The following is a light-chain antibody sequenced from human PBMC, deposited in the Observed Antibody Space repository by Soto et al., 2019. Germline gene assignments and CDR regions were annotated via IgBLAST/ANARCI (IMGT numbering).Light chain of an antibody. CDR3: QQYNSYPWT. CDR2: KAS. Sequence: IQMTQSPFTLSASVGYRVTITCRASQSISSWLAWYQQKPGKAPKLLIYKASTLESGVPSNFSGSGSGTEFTLTISSLQPEDFATYYCQQYNSYPWTFGQGTKVDIK. CDR1: QSISSW. J-gene: IGKJ1*01. V-gene: IGKV1-5*03.